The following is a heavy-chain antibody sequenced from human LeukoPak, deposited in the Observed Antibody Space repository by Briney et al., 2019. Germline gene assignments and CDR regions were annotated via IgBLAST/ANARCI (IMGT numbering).Heavy chain of an antibody. V-gene: IGHV3-48*01. J-gene: IGHJ4*02. D-gene: IGHD1-20*01. Sequence: PGGSLRLSCAASGFTFSSYSMNWVRQAPGKGLEWISYISSGSRTIYYGDSVEGRCTVSRDNAKNSLYLQMRSMRAEDTAVYYCARESITGHRDFDYWGQGTLVTVSS. CDR2: ISSGSRTI. CDR3: ARESITGHRDFDY. CDR1: GFTFSSYS.